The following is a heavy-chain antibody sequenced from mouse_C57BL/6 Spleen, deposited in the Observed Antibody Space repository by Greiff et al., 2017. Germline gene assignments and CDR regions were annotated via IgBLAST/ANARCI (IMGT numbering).Heavy chain of an antibody. Sequence: EVKLVESGGGLVQPGGSLSLSCEASGFTFTDYYMSWVRQPPGQALEWMGVIINKANGYTTEYSASVKGRFTISRDNSQSILYLQMNALRAEDSATYYCARYEPSYFDCWGQGTTLTVSS. CDR3: ARYEPSYFDC. J-gene: IGHJ2*01. V-gene: IGHV7-3*01. CDR2: IINKANGYTT. D-gene: IGHD6-1*01. CDR1: GFTFTDYY.